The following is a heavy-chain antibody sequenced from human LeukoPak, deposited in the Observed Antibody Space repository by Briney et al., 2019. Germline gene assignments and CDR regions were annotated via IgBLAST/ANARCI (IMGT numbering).Heavy chain of an antibody. CDR3: ARGTDYYDSSGHIDY. Sequence: SETLSLTCTVSGGSISSYYWSWIRQPPGKGLEWIGYIYHSGSTNYNPSLKSRVTISVDTSKNQFSLKLSSVTAADTAVYYCARGTDYYDSSGHIDYWGQGTLVTVSS. J-gene: IGHJ4*02. CDR1: GGSISSYY. V-gene: IGHV4-59*01. CDR2: IYHSGST. D-gene: IGHD3-22*01.